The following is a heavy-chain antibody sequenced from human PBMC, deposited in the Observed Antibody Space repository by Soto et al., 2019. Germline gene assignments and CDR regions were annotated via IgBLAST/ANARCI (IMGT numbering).Heavy chain of an antibody. Sequence: PSETLSLTCTVSGGSISSSSYYWGWIRQPPGKGLEWIGSIYYSGSTYYNPSLKSRVTISVDTSKNQFSLKLSSVTAADTAVYYCARQLVPAAIGQVCWFDPWGQGTLVTVSS. J-gene: IGHJ5*02. V-gene: IGHV4-39*01. CDR2: IYYSGST. D-gene: IGHD2-2*01. CDR3: ARQLVPAAIGQVCWFDP. CDR1: GGSISSSSYY.